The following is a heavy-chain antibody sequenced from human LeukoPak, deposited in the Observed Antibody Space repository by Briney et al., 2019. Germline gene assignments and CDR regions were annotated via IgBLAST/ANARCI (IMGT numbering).Heavy chain of an antibody. CDR2: IYPGDPDT. CDR3: ARRGNYYFDS. V-gene: IGHV5-51*01. J-gene: IGHJ4*02. CDR1: GYSSTSFW. Sequence: GESLKISCHGSGYSSTSFWIAWVGQMPGRGLEWMEVIYPGDPDTRYSPSLQGQVTISADKSITTAYLQWSSLMASDTAIYYYARRGNYYFDSWGQGTLVTVSS. D-gene: IGHD3-10*01.